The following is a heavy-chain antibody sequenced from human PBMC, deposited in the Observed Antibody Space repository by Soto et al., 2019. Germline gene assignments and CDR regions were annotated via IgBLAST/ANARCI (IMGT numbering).Heavy chain of an antibody. V-gene: IGHV4-30-4*01. CDR3: ARGERFLEWLFEDSYYFDY. CDR1: GGSISSGDYY. D-gene: IGHD3-3*01. CDR2: IYYSGST. Sequence: SETLSLTCTVSGGSISSGDYYWSWIRQPPGKGLEWIGYIYYSGSTYYNPSLKSRVTISVDTSKNQFSLKLSSVTAADTAVYYCARGERFLEWLFEDSYYFDYWGQGTLVTVSS. J-gene: IGHJ4*02.